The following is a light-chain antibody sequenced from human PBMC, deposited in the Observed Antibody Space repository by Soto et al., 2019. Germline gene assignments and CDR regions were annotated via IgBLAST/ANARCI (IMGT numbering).Light chain of an antibody. J-gene: IGLJ2*01. CDR3: SSYAGNNNLV. CDR1: SSDVGGYNY. Sequence: SALTQPPSASGSPGQSVTISCTGTSSDVGGYNYVSWYQQHPGKAPKLIIYDVSQRPSGVPDRFSGSKSGNTASLTVSGLQAEDEADYYCSSYAGNNNLVFGGGTKVTVL. V-gene: IGLV2-8*01. CDR2: DVS.